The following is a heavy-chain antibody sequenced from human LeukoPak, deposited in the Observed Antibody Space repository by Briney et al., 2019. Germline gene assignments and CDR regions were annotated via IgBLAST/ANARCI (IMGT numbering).Heavy chain of an antibody. Sequence: PSETLSLTCTVSGGSISNSAYQWGWIRQPPGQGLEWIGFVYNNVIIYSGPALKSRVAISADTSKNQFSLNLSSVTAADTGIYYCARHLHYYGSGNSNWFDPWGQGVLVSVSS. J-gene: IGHJ5*02. V-gene: IGHV4-39*01. D-gene: IGHD3-10*01. CDR3: ARHLHYYGSGNSNWFDP. CDR2: VYNNVII. CDR1: GGSISNSAYQ.